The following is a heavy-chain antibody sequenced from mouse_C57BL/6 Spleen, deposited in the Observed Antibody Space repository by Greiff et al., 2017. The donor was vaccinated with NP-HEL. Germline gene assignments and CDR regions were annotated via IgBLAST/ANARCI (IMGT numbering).Heavy chain of an antibody. V-gene: IGHV1-54*01. CDR1: GYAFTNYL. CDR2: INPGSGGT. D-gene: IGHD2-4*01. CDR3: ARNYDYSFAY. J-gene: IGHJ3*01. Sequence: QVQLKQSGAELVRPGTSVKVSCKASGYAFTNYLIEWVKQRPGQGLEWIGVINPGSGGTNYNEKFKGKATLTADKSSSTAYMQLSSLTSEDSAVYFCARNYDYSFAYWGQGTLVTVSA.